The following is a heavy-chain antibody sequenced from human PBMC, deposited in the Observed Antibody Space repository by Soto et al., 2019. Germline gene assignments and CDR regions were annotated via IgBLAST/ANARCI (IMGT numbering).Heavy chain of an antibody. D-gene: IGHD3-22*01. CDR1: GGSVSSGSYY. CDR3: AGAKRPHYYDSSGYLDY. V-gene: IGHV4-61*01. CDR2: IYYSGST. Sequence: PSETLSLTCTVSGGSVSSGSYYWSWIRQPPGKGLEWIGYIYYSGSTNYNPSLKSRVTISVDTSKNQFSLKLSSVTAADTAVYYCAGAKRPHYYDSSGYLDYWGQGTLVTVSS. J-gene: IGHJ4*02.